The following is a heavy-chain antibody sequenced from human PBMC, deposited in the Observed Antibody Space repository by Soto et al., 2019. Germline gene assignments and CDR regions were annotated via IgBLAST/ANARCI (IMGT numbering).Heavy chain of an antibody. CDR3: ARERSRLLDY. V-gene: IGHV1-3*01. J-gene: IGHJ4*02. D-gene: IGHD3-10*01. CDR1: GYTFTSYG. Sequence: ASVKVSCKASGYTFTSYGISWVRQAPGQGLEWMGWINAGNGNTKYSQKFQGRVTITRDTSASTAYMELSSLRSEDTAVYYCARERSRLLDYWGQGTLVTVSS. CDR2: INAGNGNT.